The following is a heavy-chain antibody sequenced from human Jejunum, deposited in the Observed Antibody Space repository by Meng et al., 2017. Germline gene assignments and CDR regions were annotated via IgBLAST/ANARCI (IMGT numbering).Heavy chain of an antibody. CDR2: MSGSGGMT. Sequence: GESLKISCVASGFAFGSYIMTWVRQAPGKGLEYVSSMSGSGGMTYYADSVKGRFTISRDNSKNTLYLQMNSLGGDDTATCYCGKVDPITAHTSGWYGVDYWGQGTLVTVSS. CDR3: GKVDPITAHTSGWYGVDY. D-gene: IGHD6-13*01. CDR1: GFAFGSYI. J-gene: IGHJ4*02. V-gene: IGHV3-23*01.